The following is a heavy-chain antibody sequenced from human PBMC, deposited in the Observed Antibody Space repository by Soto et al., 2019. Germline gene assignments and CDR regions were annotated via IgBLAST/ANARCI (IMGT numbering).Heavy chain of an antibody. CDR3: ARDRLRGYYYYGMDV. V-gene: IGHV4-4*07. Sequence: SETLSLTCTVSGGSISYYYWSWIWQPAGKGLEWIGRIYTSGRTNYSPSLKSRVTMSVDTSKNQFSLKLSSVTAADTAVYYCARDRLRGYYYYGMDVWGQGXTVTVYS. CDR2: IYTSGRT. CDR1: GGSISYYY. D-gene: IGHD3-10*01. J-gene: IGHJ6*02.